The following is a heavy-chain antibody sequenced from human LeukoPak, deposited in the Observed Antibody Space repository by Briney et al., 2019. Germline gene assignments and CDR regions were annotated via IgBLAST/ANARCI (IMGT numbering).Heavy chain of an antibody. CDR1: DDSFSSYY. D-gene: IGHD4-17*01. V-gene: IGHV4-59*01. CDR3: ARDLVTVTKGFDI. Sequence: TSETLSLTCAVSDDSFSSYYWTWIRQPPGKGLEWIGYISYIGSTNYNPSLKSRVTISIDTSKNQFSLKLSSVTAADTAVYYCARDLVTVTKGFDIWGQGTMVSVSS. J-gene: IGHJ3*02. CDR2: ISYIGST.